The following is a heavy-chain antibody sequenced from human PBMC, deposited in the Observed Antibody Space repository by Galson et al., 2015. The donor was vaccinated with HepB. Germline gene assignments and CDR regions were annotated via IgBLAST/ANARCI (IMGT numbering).Heavy chain of an antibody. CDR2: IYWDDDK. J-gene: IGHJ2*01. CDR3: GNRRHDSSGNWDNGYFDL. V-gene: IGHV2-5*02. Sequence: ALVKPTQTXTLTCTXXXFSLSXSGVGVGWXXXPPGKALEWLAVIYWDDDKRYNPXLXNRLTISKGTSNSHVVLTLTNVDPADTATYFCGNRRHDSSGNWDNGYFDLWGRGTLVTVSS. CDR1: XFSLSXSGVG. D-gene: IGHD1/OR15-1a*01.